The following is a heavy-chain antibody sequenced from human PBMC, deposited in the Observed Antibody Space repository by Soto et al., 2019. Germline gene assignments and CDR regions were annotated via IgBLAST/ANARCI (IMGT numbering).Heavy chain of an antibody. D-gene: IGHD1-20*01. Sequence: TSETLSLTCTVSGGSISSYYWSWIRQPPGTGLEWIGYIYYSGSTNYNPSLKSRVTISVDTSKNQFSLKLSSVTAADTAVYYCARAGLITGTIFYYYYGMDVWGQGTTVTVSS. CDR1: GGSISSYY. J-gene: IGHJ6*02. V-gene: IGHV4-59*13. CDR2: IYYSGST. CDR3: ARAGLITGTIFYYYYGMDV.